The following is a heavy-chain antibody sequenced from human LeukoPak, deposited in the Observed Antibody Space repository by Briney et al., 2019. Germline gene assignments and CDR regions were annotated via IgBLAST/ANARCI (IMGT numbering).Heavy chain of an antibody. D-gene: IGHD1-1*01. V-gene: IGHV3-30*18. CDR3: AKDETTSGINYFHY. J-gene: IGHJ4*02. CDR2: ISYDGSNK. CDR1: GFTFSSDG. Sequence: GGSLRLSCAASGFTFSSDGMHWVRQAPGKGLEWVAVISYDGSNKYYADSVKGRFTISRDNSRNTLSLEMSSLRAEDTAIYFCAKDETTSGINYFHYWGQGILVTVSS.